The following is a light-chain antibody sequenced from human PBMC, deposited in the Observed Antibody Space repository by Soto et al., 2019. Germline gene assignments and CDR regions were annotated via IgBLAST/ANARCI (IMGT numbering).Light chain of an antibody. CDR2: YDD. Sequence: QPVLTQPPSVSEAPRQRVTISCSGSDSNIGSNGVNWYQQLPGKAPKLVIFYDDLLPLGVSDRFSGSKSDTSASLAISDLQSEDEAEYFSAAWDASLNGVVFGGGTKLTVL. J-gene: IGLJ3*02. CDR1: DSNIGSNG. V-gene: IGLV1-36*01. CDR3: AAWDASLNGVV.